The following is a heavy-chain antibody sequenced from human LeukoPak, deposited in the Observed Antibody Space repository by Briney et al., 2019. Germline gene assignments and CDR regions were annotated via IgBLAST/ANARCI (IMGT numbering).Heavy chain of an antibody. D-gene: IGHD3-3*01. J-gene: IGHJ6*03. CDR2: IYASGST. Sequence: SQTLSLTCTVSGGSISSGSYYWRWIRQPAGKGLEWIVCIYASGSTNYNPSLKSRVSIYEDTRKNQFSLMLRSVTAAHTGVCCCARTNYDFWSGYYDMDVWGKGTTVTVSS. CDR1: GGSISSGSYY. CDR3: ARTNYDFWSGYYDMDV. V-gene: IGHV4-61*02.